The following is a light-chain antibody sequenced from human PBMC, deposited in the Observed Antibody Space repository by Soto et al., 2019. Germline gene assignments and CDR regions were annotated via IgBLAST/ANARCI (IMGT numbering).Light chain of an antibody. CDR2: DVS. V-gene: IGLV2-14*01. CDR3: RSYTSSSTLVV. Sequence: QSALTQPASVSGSPGQSITISCTGTSSDVGGYNYVSWYQQHPGKAPKLMIYDVSNRHSGVSNRFSGSKSGNTASLTIAGLQAEDEADYYCRSYTSSSTLVVFGGGTKLTVL. J-gene: IGLJ2*01. CDR1: SSDVGGYNY.